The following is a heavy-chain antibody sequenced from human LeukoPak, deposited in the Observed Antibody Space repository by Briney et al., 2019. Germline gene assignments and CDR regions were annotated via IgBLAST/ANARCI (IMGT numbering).Heavy chain of an antibody. CDR1: NYSISSGDY. CDR2: TYHRGTT. J-gene: IGHJ5*02. V-gene: IGHV4-38-2*02. D-gene: IGHD5-18*01. Sequence: PSETLSLTCTVSNYSISSGDYWGWIRQPPGKGLEWIGSTYHRGTTFYNPSLKSRVTISVDTSKNQFSLKLSSVTAADTAVYYCASLGYSYGYGRYNWFDPWGQGTLVTVSS. CDR3: ASLGYSYGYGRYNWFDP.